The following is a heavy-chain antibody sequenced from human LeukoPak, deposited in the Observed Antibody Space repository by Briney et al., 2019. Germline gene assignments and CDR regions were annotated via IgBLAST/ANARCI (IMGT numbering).Heavy chain of an antibody. J-gene: IGHJ3*02. CDR3: ARGPSRDGYSTDAFDI. Sequence: AGGSLRLSCAASGFTFSSYSMNWVRQAPGKGLEWVSSISSSSSYIYYADSVKGRFTISRDNAKNSLYQQMNSLRAEDTAVYYCARGPSRDGYSTDAFDIWGQGTMVTVSS. V-gene: IGHV3-21*01. CDR1: GFTFSSYS. CDR2: ISSSSSYI. D-gene: IGHD5-24*01.